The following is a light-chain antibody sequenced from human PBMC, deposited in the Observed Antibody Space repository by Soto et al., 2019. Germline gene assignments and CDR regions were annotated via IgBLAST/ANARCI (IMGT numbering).Light chain of an antibody. CDR3: CSYAGSYTLV. CDR1: SSDVGGYNY. CDR2: DVS. J-gene: IGLJ3*02. Sequence: QSVLTQPRSVSGSPGQSVTISCTGTSSDVGGYNYVSWYQQHPGKAPKLMIYDVSKRPSGVPDRFSGFKSGNTASLTISGLQAEDEADYYCCSYAGSYTLVFGGGTKLTVL. V-gene: IGLV2-11*01.